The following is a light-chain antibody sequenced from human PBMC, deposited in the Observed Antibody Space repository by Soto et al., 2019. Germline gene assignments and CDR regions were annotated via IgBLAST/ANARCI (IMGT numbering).Light chain of an antibody. CDR2: GAS. Sequence: ETVMTQSPDTLSVSPGESATLSCRASQDVSTNLAWFHQKPGQTPRLVLYGASKWATGIPARFSGSGSGRHFTLTISSLQSEDFGVYYCQHYNNWPPYSFGQGTKVEIK. CDR3: QHYNNWPPYS. CDR1: QDVSTN. V-gene: IGKV3-15*01. J-gene: IGKJ2*03.